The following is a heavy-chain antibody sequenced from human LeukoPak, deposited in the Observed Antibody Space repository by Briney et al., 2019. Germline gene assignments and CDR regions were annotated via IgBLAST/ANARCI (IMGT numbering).Heavy chain of an antibody. CDR1: GFTVASNY. Sequence: PGGSLRLSCAASGFTVASNYMSWVRQAPGEGLEWVSVIYSGGSTYYADSVKGRFTISRDNSKNTLYLQMNSLRAEDTAVYYWASGIVGALDYWGQGTLVTVSS. CDR2: IYSGGST. CDR3: ASGIVGALDY. D-gene: IGHD1-26*01. V-gene: IGHV3-66*02. J-gene: IGHJ4*02.